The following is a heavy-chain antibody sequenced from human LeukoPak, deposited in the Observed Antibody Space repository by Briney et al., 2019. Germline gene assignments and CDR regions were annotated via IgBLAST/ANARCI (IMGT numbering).Heavy chain of an antibody. CDR3: ARDHLGDGYNYFDY. J-gene: IGHJ4*02. V-gene: IGHV3-7*04. D-gene: IGHD5-24*01. CDR1: GFTFSSYW. CDR2: IKQDGSEK. Sequence: GGSLRLSRAASGFTFSSYWMSWVRQAPGKGLEWVANIKQDGSEKYYVDSVKGRFTISRDNAKNSLYLQMNSLRAEDTAVYYCARDHLGDGYNYFDYWGQGTLVTVSS.